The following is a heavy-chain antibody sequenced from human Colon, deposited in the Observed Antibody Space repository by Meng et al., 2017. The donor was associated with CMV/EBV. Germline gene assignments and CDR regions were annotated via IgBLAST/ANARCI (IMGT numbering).Heavy chain of an antibody. J-gene: IGHJ3*01. CDR1: GFSFSSFA. CDR3: AILAVAAAGNAFDV. V-gene: IGHV3-23*01. Sequence: GGSLKISCAGSGFSFSSFAISWVRQAPGKGLEWVSLIRDTGARTYYADSVKGRFTISRDNSKNTLFLEMDSLRAEGTAVYYCAILAVAAAGNAFDVWGQGTMVTVSS. CDR2: IRDTGART. D-gene: IGHD2-15*01.